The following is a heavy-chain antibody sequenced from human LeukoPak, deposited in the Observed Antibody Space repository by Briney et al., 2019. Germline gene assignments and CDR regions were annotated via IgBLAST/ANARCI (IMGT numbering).Heavy chain of an antibody. D-gene: IGHD2-15*01. CDR1: GGSVSSGSYY. J-gene: IGHJ3*02. Sequence: SETLSLTCTVSGGSVSSGSYYWSWIRQPPGKGLEWIGYIYYSGSTNYNPSLKSRVTISVDTSKNQFSLKLSSVTAADTAVYYCARGVVDGDAFDIWGQGTMVTVSS. V-gene: IGHV4-61*01. CDR2: IYYSGST. CDR3: ARGVVDGDAFDI.